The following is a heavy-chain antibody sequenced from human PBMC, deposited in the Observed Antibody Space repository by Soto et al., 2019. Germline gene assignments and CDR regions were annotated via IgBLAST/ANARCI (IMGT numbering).Heavy chain of an antibody. D-gene: IGHD1-20*01. V-gene: IGHV1-69*13. Sequence: GASVKVSCKASGGTFSSYAISWVQQAPGQGLEWMGGIIPMFGTANYAQKFQGRVTITADESTSTAYMELTSLRSEDTAVYYCATANNWNDTYVRYWGQGTLVTVSP. CDR2: IIPMFGTA. J-gene: IGHJ4*02. CDR3: ATANNWNDTYVRY. CDR1: GGTFSSYA.